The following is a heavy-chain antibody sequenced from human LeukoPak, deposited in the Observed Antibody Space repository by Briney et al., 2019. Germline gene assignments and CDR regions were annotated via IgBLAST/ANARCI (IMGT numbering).Heavy chain of an antibody. J-gene: IGHJ4*02. Sequence: SETLSLTCAVYGGSFSGYYWSWIRQPPGKGLEWIGEINHSGSTNYNPSLKSRVTISVDTSKNQFSLKLSSVTAADTAVYYCARGRRFPGYWGQGTLVTVSS. V-gene: IGHV4-34*01. D-gene: IGHD1-14*01. CDR2: INHSGST. CDR3: ARGRRFPGY. CDR1: GGSFSGYY.